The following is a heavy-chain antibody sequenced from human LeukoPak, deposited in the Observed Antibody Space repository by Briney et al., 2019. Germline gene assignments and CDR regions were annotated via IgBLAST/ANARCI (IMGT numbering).Heavy chain of an antibody. Sequence: GGSLRLSCAASGFTLSNYGMHGVRQAPGEGLEWVAVISYDGSNKYYADSVKGRFTISRDNSKNTLYLQMNTLRAEDTAVYYCAKGARYSGYDYPLDYWGQGTLVTVSS. D-gene: IGHD5-12*01. CDR2: ISYDGSNK. CDR3: AKGARYSGYDYPLDY. CDR1: GFTLSNYG. V-gene: IGHV3-30*18. J-gene: IGHJ4*02.